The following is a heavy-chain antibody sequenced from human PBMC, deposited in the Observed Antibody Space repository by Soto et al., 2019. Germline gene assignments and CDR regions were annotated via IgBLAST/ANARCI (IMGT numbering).Heavy chain of an antibody. CDR3: AGARGRLVGFDY. CDR1: GGSFSDYY. J-gene: IGHJ4*02. V-gene: IGHV4-34*02. Sequence: QVQLQQWGAGLLKPSETLSLTCAMNGGSFSDYYWIWIRQPPGKGLEWIGEINESGTTNYSPSLKSRVTISVDTSKKQFSLKLNSVSAADTAVYHCAGARGRLVGFDYWGQGTLVTASS. D-gene: IGHD1-26*01. CDR2: INESGTT.